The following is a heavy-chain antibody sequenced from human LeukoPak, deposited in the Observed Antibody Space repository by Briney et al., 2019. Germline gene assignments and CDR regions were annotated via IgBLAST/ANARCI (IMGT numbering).Heavy chain of an antibody. D-gene: IGHD6-19*01. V-gene: IGHV3-30*03. CDR3: ALLRAGTGREGFDY. Sequence: GGSLRLSCAASGFTFSSYGMHWVRQAPGKGLEWVAVISYDGSNKYYADSVKGRFTISRDNSKNTLYLQMNSLRAEDTAVYYCALLRAGTGREGFDYWGQGTLVTVSS. CDR2: ISYDGSNK. CDR1: GFTFSSYG. J-gene: IGHJ4*02.